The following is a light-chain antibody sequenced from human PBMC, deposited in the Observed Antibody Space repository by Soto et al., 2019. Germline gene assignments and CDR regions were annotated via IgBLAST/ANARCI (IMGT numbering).Light chain of an antibody. CDR2: GAS. Sequence: IVLTQSPGTLSLSPGERATLSCRASQSVSSSSLNWYQQKPGQAPRLLIYGASSRATGIPDRFSGSGSGTDFTLSISRLEPEDFAVYYCQQYGSSLYTFGQGTKLEIK. J-gene: IGKJ2*01. CDR1: QSVSSSS. V-gene: IGKV3-20*01. CDR3: QQYGSSLYT.